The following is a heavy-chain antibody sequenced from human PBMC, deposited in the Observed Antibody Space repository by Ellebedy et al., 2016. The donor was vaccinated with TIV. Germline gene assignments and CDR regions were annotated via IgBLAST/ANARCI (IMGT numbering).Heavy chain of an antibody. J-gene: IGHJ5*02. Sequence: AASVKVSCKTSGYTFTSYGISWVRQAPGQRLEWMGWISAYNGNTNYAQMLQGRVTMTTDTFTSTAYMELRSLRSDDTAVYYCARYCNSTTCSNWFNPWGQGTLVTVSS. D-gene: IGHD2-2*01. CDR1: GYTFTSYG. CDR2: ISAYNGNT. V-gene: IGHV1-18*04. CDR3: ARYCNSTTCSNWFNP.